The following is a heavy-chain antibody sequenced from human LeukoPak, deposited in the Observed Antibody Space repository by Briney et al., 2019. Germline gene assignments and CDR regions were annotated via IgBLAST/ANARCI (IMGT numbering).Heavy chain of an antibody. CDR2: ISSSSSYI. CDR3: ARDKAYYYDSSGYYPDAFDI. D-gene: IGHD3-22*01. V-gene: IGHV3-21*01. CDR1: GFTFSSYW. Sequence: PGGSLRLSCAASGFTFSSYWMSWVRQAPGKGLEWVSSISSSSSYIYYADSVKGRFTISRNNAKNSLYLQMNSLRAEDTAVYYCARDKAYYYDSSGYYPDAFDIWGQGTMVTVSS. J-gene: IGHJ3*02.